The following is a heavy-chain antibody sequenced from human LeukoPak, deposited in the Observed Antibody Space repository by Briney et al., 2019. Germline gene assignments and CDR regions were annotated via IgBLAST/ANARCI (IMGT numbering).Heavy chain of an antibody. D-gene: IGHD6-13*01. J-gene: IGHJ4*02. CDR3: ASGSSSSWYYFDY. CDR1: GGTFSSYA. CDR2: IIPIFGTA. V-gene: IGHV1-69*13. Sequence: ASVKVSCTASGGTFSSYAISWVRQAPGQGPEWMGGIIPIFGTANYAQKFQGRVTITADESTSTAYMELSSLRSEDTAVYYCASGSSSSWYYFDYWGQGTLVTVSS.